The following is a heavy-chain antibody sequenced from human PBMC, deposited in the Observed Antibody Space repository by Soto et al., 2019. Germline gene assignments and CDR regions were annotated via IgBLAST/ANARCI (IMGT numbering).Heavy chain of an antibody. CDR3: ASDIGST. Sequence: QVQLQESGPGPVKPSETLSLTCSVSGDSIRSGTNYWSWIRQPPGKELEWIGYIYKSGSTKYNPSLSSRVTMSVDMSENQFSLELTSVTAADTAIYYCASDIGSTWGQGTLVTVAS. CDR2: IYKSGST. D-gene: IGHD1-26*01. CDR1: GDSIRSGTNY. V-gene: IGHV4-61*01. J-gene: IGHJ4*02.